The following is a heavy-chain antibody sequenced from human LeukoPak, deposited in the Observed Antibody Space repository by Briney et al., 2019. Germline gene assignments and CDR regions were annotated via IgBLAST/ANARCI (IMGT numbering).Heavy chain of an antibody. J-gene: IGHJ6*02. V-gene: IGHV4-59*11. CDR2: IYYSGST. CDR1: GGSISSHY. D-gene: IGHD6-13*01. Sequence: SETLSLTCTASGGSISSHYWSWIRQPPGKGLEWIGYIYYSGSTNYNPSLKSRVTISVDTSKNQFSLKLSSVTAADTAVYYCARGTLGYSSSWYNYYYGMDVWGQGTTVTVSS. CDR3: ARGTLGYSSSWYNYYYGMDV.